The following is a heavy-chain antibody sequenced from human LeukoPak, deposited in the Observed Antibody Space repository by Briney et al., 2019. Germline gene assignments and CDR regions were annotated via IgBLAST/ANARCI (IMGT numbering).Heavy chain of an antibody. J-gene: IGHJ5*02. D-gene: IGHD5-18*01. CDR3: ARDLRQVDTAMATEYNWFDP. CDR2: IIPIFGTA. V-gene: IGHV1-69*05. Sequence: EASVKVSCKASGGTFSSYAISWVRQAPGQGLEWMGRIIPIFGTANYAQKFQGRVTITTDESTSTACMELSSLRSEDTAVYYCARDLRQVDTAMATEYNWFDPWGQGTLVTVSS. CDR1: GGTFSSYA.